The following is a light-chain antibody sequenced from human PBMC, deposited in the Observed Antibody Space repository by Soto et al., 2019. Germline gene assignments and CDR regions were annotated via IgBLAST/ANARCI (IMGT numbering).Light chain of an antibody. Sequence: QSAVTQTRSESGAHGHPGTSSCTGTSTDVGASNNVSWYQHLPGRAPKLMIYDVSERPSGVPDRFSGSKSGNTASLTISGLQADDEADYYCCSYAVTFYVFGTGTKVTVL. J-gene: IGLJ1*01. CDR2: DVS. CDR3: CSYAVTFYV. V-gene: IGLV2-11*01. CDR1: STDVGASNN.